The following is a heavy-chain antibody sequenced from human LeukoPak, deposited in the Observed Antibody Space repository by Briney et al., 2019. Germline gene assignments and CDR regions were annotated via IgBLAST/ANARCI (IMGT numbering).Heavy chain of an antibody. CDR1: GGSLSSYY. CDR3: ARDSPYGGHDAFDI. J-gene: IGHJ3*02. Sequence: SETLSLTCTVSGGSLSSYYWSWIRQPPGKGLEWIGYIYYSGSTNYNPSLKSRVTISVDTSKNQFSLKLSSVTAADTAVYYCARDSPYGGHDAFDIWGQGTMVTVSS. V-gene: IGHV4-59*01. CDR2: IYYSGST. D-gene: IGHD4-17*01.